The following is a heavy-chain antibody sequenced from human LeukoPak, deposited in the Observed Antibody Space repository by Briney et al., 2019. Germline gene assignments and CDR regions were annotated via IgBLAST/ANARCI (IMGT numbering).Heavy chain of an antibody. D-gene: IGHD4-17*01. Sequence: GGSLRLSCAASGFTFSDYYMSWIRQAPGKGLEWVSYISSTGSPIYYADSVKGRFTISRDNAKNSLYLQMNSLRAEDTAVYYCAGVGINDYGDYVDYYFDYWGQGTLVTVSS. V-gene: IGHV3-11*01. CDR2: ISSTGSPI. CDR3: AGVGINDYGDYVDYYFDY. J-gene: IGHJ4*02. CDR1: GFTFSDYY.